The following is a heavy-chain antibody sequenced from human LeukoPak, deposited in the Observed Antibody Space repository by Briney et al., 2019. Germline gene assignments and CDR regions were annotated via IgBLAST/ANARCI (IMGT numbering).Heavy chain of an antibody. V-gene: IGHV1-2*02. Sequence: ASVKVSCKASGYTFTGYYMHWVRQPPGQGLEWMGWINPNSGGTNYAQKFQGRVTMTRDTSISTAYLELSRLRSDDTDVYYWARDLWGRSSWYGVSYWGQGNLVTVSS. CDR3: ARDLWGRSSWYGVSY. CDR1: GYTFTGYY. D-gene: IGHD6-13*01. CDR2: INPNSGGT. J-gene: IGHJ4*02.